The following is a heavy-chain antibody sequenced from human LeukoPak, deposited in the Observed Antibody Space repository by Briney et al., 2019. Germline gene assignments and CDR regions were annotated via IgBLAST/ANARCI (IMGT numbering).Heavy chain of an antibody. CDR3: AKYCSVTYYNGLH. J-gene: IGHJ4*02. V-gene: IGHV3-23*01. CDR2: IRVSGEKT. CDR1: GFTFSSYA. D-gene: IGHD3-10*01. Sequence: GGSLRLSCAASGFTFSSYAMIWLRQAPGKGLQWVSTIRVSGEKTYDPDSVKDLFAISRDIYKRTQYLQMSSLRDDDTALYYCAKYCSVTYYNGLHWGQRTLVTVSS.